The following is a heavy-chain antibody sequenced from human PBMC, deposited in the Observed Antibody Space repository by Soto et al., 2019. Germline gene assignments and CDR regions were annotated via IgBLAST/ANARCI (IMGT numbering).Heavy chain of an antibody. CDR1: GGTFSSYA. Sequence: ASVKVSCKASGGTFSSYAISWVRQAPGQGLEWMGGIIPIFGTANYAQKFQGRVTITADESTSTAYMELSSLRSEDTAVYYCARELLSGSYHHSYFDYWGQGTLVTVSS. J-gene: IGHJ4*02. V-gene: IGHV1-69*13. CDR2: IIPIFGTA. D-gene: IGHD1-26*01. CDR3: ARELLSGSYHHSYFDY.